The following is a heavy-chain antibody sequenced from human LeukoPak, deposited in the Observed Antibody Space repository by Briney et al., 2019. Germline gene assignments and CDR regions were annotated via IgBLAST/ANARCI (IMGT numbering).Heavy chain of an antibody. CDR2: ISWNSGSI. D-gene: IGHD3-10*01. V-gene: IGHV3-9*01. Sequence: GGSLRLSCAASGFTFDDYAMHWVRQAPGKGLEWVSGISWNSGSIGYADSVKGRFTISRDNAKNSLYLQMNSLRAEDTALYYCAKDKKDYYGSGSFDYWGQGTLVTVSS. J-gene: IGHJ4*02. CDR1: GFTFDDYA. CDR3: AKDKKDYYGSGSFDY.